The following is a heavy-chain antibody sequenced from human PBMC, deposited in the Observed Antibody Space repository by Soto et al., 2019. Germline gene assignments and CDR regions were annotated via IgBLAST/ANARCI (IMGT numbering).Heavy chain of an antibody. CDR3: ARDRERLAYGSSHPAAGTVYWCDP. D-gene: IGHD6-6*01. J-gene: IGHJ5*02. CDR1: GGTFSSYA. V-gene: IGHV1-69*05. Sequence: QVQLVQSGAEVKKPGSSVKVSCKASGGTFSSYAISWVRQAPGQGLEWMGGIIPIFATANYAQTFQGRVTITTDQTTSTDYMELRSVRSEDPVVYYCARDRERLAYGSSHPAAGTVYWCDPWGQRTMVTVSS. CDR2: IIPIFATA.